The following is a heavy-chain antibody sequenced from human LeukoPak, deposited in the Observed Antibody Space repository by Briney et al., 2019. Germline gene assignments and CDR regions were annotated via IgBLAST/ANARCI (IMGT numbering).Heavy chain of an antibody. CDR3: AKGVPAAIHYFDY. CDR2: ISGSGGST. D-gene: IGHD2-2*02. J-gene: IGHJ4*02. V-gene: IGHV3-23*01. CDR1: GFTFNTYA. Sequence: GGSLRLSCAASGFTFNTYALHWVRQAPGKGLEWVSAISGSGGSTYYADSVKGRFTISRDNSKNTLYLQMNSLRAEDTAVYYCAKGVPAAIHYFDYWGQGTLVTVSS.